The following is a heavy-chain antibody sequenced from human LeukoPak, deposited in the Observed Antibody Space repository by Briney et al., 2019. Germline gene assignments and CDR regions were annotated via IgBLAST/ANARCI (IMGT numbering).Heavy chain of an antibody. CDR2: INPSGGST. CDR1: GYTFTSYY. D-gene: IGHD5-18*01. V-gene: IGHV1-46*01. CDR3: ARDTRIQLWSNYYYYMDV. J-gene: IGHJ6*03. Sequence: ASVKVSCKASGYTFTSYYMHWVRQAPGQGLEWMGIINPSGGSTSYAQKFQGRVTMTRDMSTSTVYMELSSLRSEDTAVYYCARDTRIQLWSNYYYYMDVWGKGTTVTISS.